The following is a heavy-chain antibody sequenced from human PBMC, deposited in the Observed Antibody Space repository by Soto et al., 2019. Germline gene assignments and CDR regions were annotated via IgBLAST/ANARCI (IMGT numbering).Heavy chain of an antibody. J-gene: IGHJ5*02. CDR3: ARDGRGDFWSGYYSSDGNWFDP. Sequence: QVQLQESGPGLVKPSQTLSLTCTVSGGSISSGGYYWSWIRQHPGKGLEWIGYIYYSGSTYYNPSLQSRLTISLDTSKNQFSLKLSSVTAADTAVYYCARDGRGDFWSGYYSSDGNWFDPWGQGTLVTVSS. D-gene: IGHD3-3*01. V-gene: IGHV4-31*03. CDR1: GGSISSGGYY. CDR2: IYYSGST.